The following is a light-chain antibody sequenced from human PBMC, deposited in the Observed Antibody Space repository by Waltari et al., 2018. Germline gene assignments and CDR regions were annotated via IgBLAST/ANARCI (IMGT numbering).Light chain of an antibody. CDR2: DAV. Sequence: QSALTQPSSVSGSPGQSVTISCSGTSSDVGNYNFVSWYRQNPGNAPKLLIYDAVKRPSGVPDRFSSPKPDNPASLTISWLQTEDEADDYCCSYAGSYTFVCGGGTQLTVL. V-gene: IGLV2-11*01. CDR1: SSDVGNYNF. CDR3: CSYAGSYTFV. J-gene: IGLJ7*01.